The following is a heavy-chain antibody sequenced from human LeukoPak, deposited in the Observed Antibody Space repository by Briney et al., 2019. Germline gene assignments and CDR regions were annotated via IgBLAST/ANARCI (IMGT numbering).Heavy chain of an antibody. V-gene: IGHV3-23*01. CDR2: ISGGGET. CDR3: AKANWVSNADAVW. D-gene: IGHD7-27*01. J-gene: IGHJ4*02. Sequence: GGSLTLSCAASRFSFSNYPMSWVRQPPARGPEWVSSISGGGETFYAESVKGRSTLTRDDSRNTVYLQLNNLSVEDTAIYYCAKANWVSNADAVWWGQGTQVTVSS. CDR1: RFSFSNYP.